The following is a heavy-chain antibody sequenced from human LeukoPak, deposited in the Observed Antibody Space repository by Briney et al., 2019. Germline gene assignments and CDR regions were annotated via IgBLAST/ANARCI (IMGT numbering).Heavy chain of an antibody. D-gene: IGHD5-18*01. J-gene: IGHJ4*02. CDR3: ARDEYSGFSYSYYMDY. CDR1: GYTFTGYY. CDR2: INPSSRGT. Sequence: ASVKVSCKASGYTFTGYYMHWVRPAPGQGLEWMGWINPSSRGTSYAQNFHGRVTMTRDTSINTAYMELNSLTSDDTAMYYCARDEYSGFSYSYYMDYWGQGTRVTVSS. V-gene: IGHV1-2*02.